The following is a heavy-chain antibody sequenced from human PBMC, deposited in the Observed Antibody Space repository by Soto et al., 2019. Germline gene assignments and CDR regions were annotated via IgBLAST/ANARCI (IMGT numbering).Heavy chain of an antibody. D-gene: IGHD6-13*01. Sequence: EVQLVESGGGLVKPGGSLRLSCTASGFTFNNAWLSWVRQAPGKGLEWVGRIKSKTDGGTTDCAAPVKGRFTISRDDSENMLYLQMNSLKTEDTAVYYCTTGLGQQELAFDYWGQGTLLTVSS. CDR2: IKSKTDGGTT. V-gene: IGHV3-15*01. J-gene: IGHJ4*02. CDR1: GFTFNNAW. CDR3: TTGLGQQELAFDY.